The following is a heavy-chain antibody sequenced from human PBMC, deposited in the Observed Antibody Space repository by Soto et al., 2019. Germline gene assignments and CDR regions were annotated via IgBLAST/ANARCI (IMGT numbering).Heavy chain of an antibody. CDR3: VKYARLADF. J-gene: IGHJ4*02. CDR1: GFTFSSFW. V-gene: IGHV3-7*01. Sequence: PGGSLRLSCVASGFTFSSFWMSWARQAPGKGLEWVANIKQDGSHKYYVPSVKGRFTISRDNAKNSLYLQMNSLRAEDAAVYYCVKYARLADFWGQGTLVTVSS. D-gene: IGHD2-2*01. CDR2: IKQDGSHK.